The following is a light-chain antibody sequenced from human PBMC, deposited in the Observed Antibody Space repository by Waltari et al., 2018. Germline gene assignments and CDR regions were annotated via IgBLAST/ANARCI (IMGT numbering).Light chain of an antibody. Sequence: DIQMTQFPSAVSASVRDRVTMTCRASQGISNWLAWYQQKPGKAPKLLIYGASILQTGVPSRFSAGGSGTDFTLTISNLQPDDFATYFCQQGNSFPPTFGQGTKVEVK. CDR3: QQGNSFPPT. CDR1: QGISNW. CDR2: GAS. V-gene: IGKV1-12*01. J-gene: IGKJ1*01.